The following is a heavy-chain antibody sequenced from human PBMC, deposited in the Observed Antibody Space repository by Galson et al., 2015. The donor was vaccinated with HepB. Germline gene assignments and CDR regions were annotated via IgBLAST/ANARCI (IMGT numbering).Heavy chain of an antibody. CDR1: GYTFTSYA. D-gene: IGHD6-13*01. V-gene: IGHV1-3*01. Sequence: SVKVSCKASGYTFTSYAMHWVRQAPGQRLEWMGWINAGNGNTKYSQKFQGRVTITRDTSASTAYMELSSLRSEDTAVYYCARGSSSWYPSLDYWGQGTLVTVSS. CDR3: ARGSSSWYPSLDY. CDR2: INAGNGNT. J-gene: IGHJ4*02.